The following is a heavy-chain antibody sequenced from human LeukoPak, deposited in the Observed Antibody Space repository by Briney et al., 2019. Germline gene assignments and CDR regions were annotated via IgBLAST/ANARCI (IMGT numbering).Heavy chain of an antibody. J-gene: IGHJ5*02. CDR3: VRHSSGYYLGRGKPKNWFDP. Sequence: PSETLSLTCTVSGGSISSYYWSWIRQPPGKGLEWIGYIYYSGSTNYNPSLKSRVTISVDTSKNQFSLKLSSVTAADTAVYYCVRHSSGYYLGRGKPKNWFDPWGQGTLVTVSS. V-gene: IGHV4-59*01. CDR2: IYYSGST. CDR1: GGSISSYY. D-gene: IGHD3-22*01.